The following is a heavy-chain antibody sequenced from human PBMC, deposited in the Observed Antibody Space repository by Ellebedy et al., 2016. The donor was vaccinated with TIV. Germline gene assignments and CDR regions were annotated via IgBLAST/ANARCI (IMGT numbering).Heavy chain of an antibody. D-gene: IGHD2-15*01. CDR2: IRSKAYGGTT. J-gene: IGHJ4*02. CDR3: ARGWSTPDS. Sequence: GESLKISCAVSGFTFSDHYMNWVRQAPGKGLEWVGFIRSKAYGGTTEYAASVRGRFTISRYDSKNSLYLQMNSLRVEDTAVYYCARGWSTPDSWGQGTLVIVSS. CDR1: GFTFSDHY. V-gene: IGHV3-71*01.